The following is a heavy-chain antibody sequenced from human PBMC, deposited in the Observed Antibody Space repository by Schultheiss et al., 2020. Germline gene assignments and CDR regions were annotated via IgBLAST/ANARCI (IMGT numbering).Heavy chain of an antibody. V-gene: IGHV4-61*02. CDR1: GGSISSGGYY. J-gene: IGHJ5*02. D-gene: IGHD2-21*01. CDR3: ARHKAGHRYDP. CDR2: IFTSGST. Sequence: SQTLSLTCTVSGGSISSGGYYWSWIRQHPGKGLEWIGRIFTSGSTDYNPSLKSRVTMSVDSSKTQFSLKLNSVTAADTAVFYCARHKAGHRYDPWGQGTLVTVSS.